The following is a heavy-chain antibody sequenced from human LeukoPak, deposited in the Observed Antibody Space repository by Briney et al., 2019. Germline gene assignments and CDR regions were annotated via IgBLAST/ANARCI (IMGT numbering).Heavy chain of an antibody. Sequence: ASVKVSCKASGGTFNNYAINWVRQAPGQGLEWMGGIIPIFGTANYAQKFQGRVTITADKSTSTAYMELSSLRSEDTAVYYCARDRLVRGELPHDAFDIWGQGTMVTVSS. J-gene: IGHJ3*02. CDR2: IIPIFGTA. D-gene: IGHD3-10*01. CDR1: GGTFNNYA. V-gene: IGHV1-69*06. CDR3: ARDRLVRGELPHDAFDI.